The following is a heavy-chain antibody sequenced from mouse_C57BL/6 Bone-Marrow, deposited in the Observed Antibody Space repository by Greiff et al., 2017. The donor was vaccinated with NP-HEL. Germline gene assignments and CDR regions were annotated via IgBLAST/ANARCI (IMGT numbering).Heavy chain of an antibody. D-gene: IGHD2-1*01. CDR1: GYTFTTYP. J-gene: IGHJ2*01. V-gene: IGHV1-47*01. CDR3: ARGGNSWYYFDY. CDR2: FYPYNDDT. Sequence: QVQLQQSGAELVKPGASVKMSCKASGYTFTTYPIEWVKQNHGKSLEWIGNFYPYNDDTEYNEKFKNKATLTVDKSSSTVYLELSRLTSDDSSFDVCARGGNSWYYFDYWGQGTTLTVSS.